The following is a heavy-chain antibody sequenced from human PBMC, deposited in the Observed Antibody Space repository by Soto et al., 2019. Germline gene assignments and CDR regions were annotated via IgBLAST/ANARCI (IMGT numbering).Heavy chain of an antibody. CDR1: GGSFSGYY. CDR3: ARGIRRWLQLLGADYYYGMDV. V-gene: IGHV4-34*01. J-gene: IGHJ6*02. D-gene: IGHD5-12*01. Sequence: QVQLQQWGAGLLKPSETLSLTCAVYGGSFSGYYWSWIRQPPGKGLEWIGEINHSGSTNYNPSLKSRVTISVETSKNQFYMKLSSVTAADTAVYYCARGIRRWLQLLGADYYYGMDVWGQGTTVTVSS. CDR2: INHSGST.